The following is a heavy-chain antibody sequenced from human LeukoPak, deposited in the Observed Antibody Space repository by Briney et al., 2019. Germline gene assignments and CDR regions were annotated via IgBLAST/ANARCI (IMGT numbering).Heavy chain of an antibody. J-gene: IGHJ4*02. D-gene: IGHD4/OR15-4a*01. V-gene: IGHV3-7*03. Sequence: GGSLRLSCAASGFTFSSYWMSWVRQAPGKGREWVANIKQDGSEKYYVDSVKGRFTISRDNAKNSLYLQMNSLRVEDTAVYFCARDPGAFPYFFDNWGQGTLVTVSS. CDR1: GFTFSSYW. CDR3: ARDPGAFPYFFDN. CDR2: IKQDGSEK.